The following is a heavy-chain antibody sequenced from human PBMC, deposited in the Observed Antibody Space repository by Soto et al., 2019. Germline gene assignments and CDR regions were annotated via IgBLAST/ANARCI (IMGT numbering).Heavy chain of an antibody. Sequence: VQLVQSGGGLVQPGGSLRLSCAASGFAFSSYPMSWVRQAPGKGLEWVSGISGSGDGTYYADSVKGRFTISRDNSKNTLYLQMNSLRAEDTAVYYCVKRCDAGGCPDYWGQGTLLTVSS. D-gene: IGHD2-15*01. J-gene: IGHJ4*02. CDR3: VKRCDAGGCPDY. CDR1: GFAFSSYP. CDR2: ISGSGDGT. V-gene: IGHV3-23*04.